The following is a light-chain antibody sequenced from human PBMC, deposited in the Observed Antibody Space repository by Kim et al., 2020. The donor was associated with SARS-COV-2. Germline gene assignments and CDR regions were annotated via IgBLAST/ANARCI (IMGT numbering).Light chain of an antibody. CDR1: QSVLYRSSNKNY. CDR2: WAS. CDR3: QQYDSFPRT. Sequence: DIVMTQSPDSLAVSLGERATINCKSSQSVLYRSSNKNYLAWYQQKPGQPPKLLIYWASTRESGVPDRFSGSGSGTDFTLTISSLQPEDFATYYCQQYDSFPRTFGQGTKVDIK. J-gene: IGKJ1*01. V-gene: IGKV4-1*01.